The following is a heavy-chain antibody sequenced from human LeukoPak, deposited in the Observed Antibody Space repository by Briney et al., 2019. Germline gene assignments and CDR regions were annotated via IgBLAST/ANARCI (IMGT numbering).Heavy chain of an antibody. CDR3: ARQGVVGATGFDF. CDR1: GGSISEISYY. J-gene: IGHJ4*02. V-gene: IGHV4-39*01. Sequence: SETLSLTCSVSGGSISEISYYWGWIRQPPGRGLEWIVNIYYSGSTYNNPSLEGRVVISVDTSRNQFSLKLTSVTARDTAVYYCARQGVVGATGFDFWGQGILVTVSS. D-gene: IGHD1-26*01. CDR2: IYYSGST.